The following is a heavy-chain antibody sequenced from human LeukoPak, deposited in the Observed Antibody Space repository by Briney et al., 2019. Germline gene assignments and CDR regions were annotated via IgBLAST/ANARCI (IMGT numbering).Heavy chain of an antibody. CDR2: IYHGGST. CDR3: ARETGVWYFDL. J-gene: IGHJ2*01. V-gene: IGHV4-38-2*02. D-gene: IGHD7-27*01. CDR1: AYSISSGYY. Sequence: SETLSLTXTVSAYSISSGYYWGWIRQPPGKGLEWIGRIYHGGSTYYNPSLNSRVTISVDTSKNQFSLKLSSVTAADTAVYYCARETGVWYFDLWGRGTLVTVSS.